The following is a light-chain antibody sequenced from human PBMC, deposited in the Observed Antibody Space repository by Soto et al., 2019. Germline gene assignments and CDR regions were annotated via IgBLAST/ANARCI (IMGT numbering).Light chain of an antibody. CDR1: QSISSDH. Sequence: EIVLTQSPGILSLSPGERATLACRASQSISSDHLAWYQQRPGQSPRLLIYGASSRTTGVPDRFSGSGSGTDFSLTISRLEPQDFPVYYYHHYRSASFPFCPGTKVYIK. CDR2: GAS. J-gene: IGKJ3*01. CDR3: HHYRSASFP. V-gene: IGKV3-20*01.